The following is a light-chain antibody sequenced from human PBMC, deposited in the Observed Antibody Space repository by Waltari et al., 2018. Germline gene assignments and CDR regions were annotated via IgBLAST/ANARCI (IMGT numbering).Light chain of an antibody. CDR3: QQSYNTPRT. CDR1: QNIYSN. J-gene: IGKJ1*01. V-gene: IGKV1-39*01. CDR2: EAP. Sequence: DIQMTQSPSSLSASVGDRVTITCRASQNIYSNLNWYQQKPGKAPKVLIYEAPSLQSGVPSRFRGSGSGTDFTLTINSLRPEDFATYYCQQSYNTPRTFGRGTKVEVK.